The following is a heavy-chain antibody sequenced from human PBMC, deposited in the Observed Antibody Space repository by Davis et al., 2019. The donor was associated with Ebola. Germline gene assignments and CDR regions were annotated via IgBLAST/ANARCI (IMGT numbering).Heavy chain of an antibody. CDR3: ARFWSGYQKTPLDY. V-gene: IGHV4-61*01. J-gene: IGHJ4*02. D-gene: IGHD3-3*01. CDR1: GGSVSSGSYY. Sequence: PSETLSLTCTVSGGSVSSGSYYWSWIRQPPGKGLEWIGYIYYSGSTNYNPSLKSRVTISVDTSKNQFSLKLSSVTAADTAVYYCARFWSGYQKTPLDYWGQGTLVTVSS. CDR2: IYYSGST.